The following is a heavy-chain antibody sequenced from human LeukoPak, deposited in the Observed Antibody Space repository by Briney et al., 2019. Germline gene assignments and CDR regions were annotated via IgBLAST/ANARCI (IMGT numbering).Heavy chain of an antibody. CDR2: INTDGSST. CDR3: ASGLHYGGNSTRANWFDP. J-gene: IGHJ5*02. CDR1: GFTFSSYW. V-gene: IGHV3-74*01. Sequence: QPGGSLRLSCAASGFTFSSYWMHWVRHAPGKGLVWVSRINTDGSSTSYAVSVKGRFTISRDNAKNTLYLQMNSLRAEDTAVYYCASGLHYGGNSTRANWFDPWGQGTLVTVSS. D-gene: IGHD4-23*01.